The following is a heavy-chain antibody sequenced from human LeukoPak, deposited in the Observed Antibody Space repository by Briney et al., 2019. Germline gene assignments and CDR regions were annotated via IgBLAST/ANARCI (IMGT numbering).Heavy chain of an antibody. CDR1: SVSFSGYY. V-gene: IGHV4-59*01. J-gene: IGHJ5*02. Sequence: SETLSLTCAVYSVSFSGYYWSWIRQPPGKGLEWIGYIYYSGSTNYNPSLKSRVTISVDTSKNQFSLKLSSVTAADTAVYYCARVVRYFDWLLSSLNWFDPWGQGTLVTVSS. CDR2: IYYSGST. D-gene: IGHD3-9*01. CDR3: ARVVRYFDWLLSSLNWFDP.